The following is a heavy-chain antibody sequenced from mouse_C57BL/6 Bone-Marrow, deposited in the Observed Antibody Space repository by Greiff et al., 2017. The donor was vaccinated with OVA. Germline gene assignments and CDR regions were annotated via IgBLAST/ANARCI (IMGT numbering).Heavy chain of an antibody. CDR3: TGFDYPAWFAY. V-gene: IGHV6-3*01. CDR1: GFTFSNYW. J-gene: IGHJ3*01. Sequence: EVKLEESGGGLVQPGGSMKLSCVASGFTFSNYWMNWVRQSPEKGLEWVAQIRLKSDNYATHYAESVKGRFTISRDDSKSSVYLQMNNIRAEDTGIYCCTGFDYPAWFAYWGQGTLVTVSA. CDR2: IRLKSDNYAT. D-gene: IGHD2-4*01.